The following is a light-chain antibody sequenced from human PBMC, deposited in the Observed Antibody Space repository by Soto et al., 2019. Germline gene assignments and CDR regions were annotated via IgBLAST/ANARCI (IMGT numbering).Light chain of an antibody. CDR3: TSYSSSTIYV. CDR1: SSDVGGYNY. CDR2: EVS. V-gene: IGLV2-14*01. Sequence: QSALTQPASVSGSPGQSITISCTGTSSDVGGYNYVSWYQHYPGKAPKFMIYEVSYRSSGVSNRFSGSKSGNTASLTISGLQTEDEADYYCTSYSSSTIYVFGTGTKLTVL. J-gene: IGLJ1*01.